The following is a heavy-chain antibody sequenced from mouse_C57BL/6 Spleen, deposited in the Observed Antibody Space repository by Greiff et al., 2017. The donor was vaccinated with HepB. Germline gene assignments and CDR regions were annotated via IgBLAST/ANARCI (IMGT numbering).Heavy chain of an antibody. CDR1: GFTFSSYG. D-gene: IGHD3-3*01. J-gene: IGHJ2*01. V-gene: IGHV5-6*02. CDR3: ARHGRQPGNFDY. Sequence: DVKLVESGGDLVKPGGSLKLSCAASGFTFSSYGMSWVRQTPDKRLEWVATISSGGSYTYYPDSVKGRFTISRDNAKNTLYLQMSSLKSEDTAMYYCARHGRQPGNFDYWGQGTTLTVSS. CDR2: ISSGGSYT.